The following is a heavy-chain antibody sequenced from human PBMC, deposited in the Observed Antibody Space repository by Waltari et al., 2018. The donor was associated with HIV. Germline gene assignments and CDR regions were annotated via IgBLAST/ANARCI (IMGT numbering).Heavy chain of an antibody. J-gene: IGHJ6*02. CDR2: IWYDGSKK. Sequence: QVQLVESGGGVVQPGRSLRLSCAVSGFTFSSYGMHWVRQAPGKGLEWVAVIWYDGSKKYYADSVKGRFTISRDNSKNTLYLQMNSLRDEDTAMYYCARGVHDFYYGMDVWGQGTSVTVSS. CDR1: GFTFSSYG. V-gene: IGHV3-33*01. CDR3: ARGVHDFYYGMDV.